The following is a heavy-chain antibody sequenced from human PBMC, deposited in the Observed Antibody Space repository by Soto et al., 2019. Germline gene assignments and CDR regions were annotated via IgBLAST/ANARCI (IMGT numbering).Heavy chain of an antibody. Sequence: SETLSLTCTFSGGSLSSSSYYWSWIRQPPGKGLEWIGYIYYSGSTNYNPSLKSRVTISVDTSKNQFSLKLSSVTAADTAVYYCAKGGWMLFDIWGQGTMVTVSS. CDR3: AKGGWMLFDI. D-gene: IGHD2-2*03. CDR1: GGSLSSSSYY. J-gene: IGHJ3*02. CDR2: IYYSGST. V-gene: IGHV4-61*01.